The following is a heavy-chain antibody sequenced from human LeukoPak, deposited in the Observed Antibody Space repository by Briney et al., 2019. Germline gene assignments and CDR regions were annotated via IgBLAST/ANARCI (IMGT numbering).Heavy chain of an antibody. CDR3: ARDSDGSGSYHYYYGMDV. V-gene: IGHV3-33*01. J-gene: IGHJ6*02. D-gene: IGHD3-10*01. Sequence: GRSLRLSCAASGFTFSSYGMHWVRQAPGKGLEWVAVIWYDGSNKYYADSVKGRFTISRDNSKNTLYLQMNSLGAEDTAVYYCARDSDGSGSYHYYYGMDVWGQGTTVTVSS. CDR1: GFTFSSYG. CDR2: IWYDGSNK.